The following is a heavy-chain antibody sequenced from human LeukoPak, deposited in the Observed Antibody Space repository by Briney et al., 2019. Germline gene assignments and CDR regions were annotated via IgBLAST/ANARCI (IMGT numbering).Heavy chain of an antibody. CDR3: ARMTTGHDF. CDR1: GTSFSSYY. Sequence: SETLSLTCAVSGTSFSSYYWSWIRQPPGKGLEWIGEVNHSGYTNDNPSLKSRVAISVDTSKNQFSLRLRSVTAADTAVYFCARMTTGHDFWGQGTLVTVSS. D-gene: IGHD4-17*01. CDR2: VNHSGYT. V-gene: IGHV4-34*01. J-gene: IGHJ4*02.